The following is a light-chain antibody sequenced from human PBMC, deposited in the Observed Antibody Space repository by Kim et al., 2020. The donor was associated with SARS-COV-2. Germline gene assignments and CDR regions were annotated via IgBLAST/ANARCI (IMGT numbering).Light chain of an antibody. CDR1: TGAVTDGHY. J-gene: IGLJ2*01. CDR3: LLSYSAVLVL. CDR2: NIN. Sequence: GGTVTLTCGSSTGAVTDGHYPYWFQQKPGQAPKTLIYNINNRHSWTPARFSGSLLGGKAALILLGAQPEDEADYYCLLSYSAVLVLFGGGTQLTVL. V-gene: IGLV7-46*02.